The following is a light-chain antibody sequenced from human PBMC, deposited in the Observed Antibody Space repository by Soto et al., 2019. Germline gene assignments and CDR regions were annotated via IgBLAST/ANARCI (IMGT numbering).Light chain of an antibody. Sequence: EIVLTQSPGTLSLSPGERATLSCRASQSVSSTYLAWYQQKPGQAPRLLIYGASSRATGIPDRFSGTGSGTDFTLTISRLEPEDFALYYCQHYGSSRTFGQGTKVDIK. CDR1: QSVSSTY. J-gene: IGKJ1*01. CDR2: GAS. V-gene: IGKV3-20*01. CDR3: QHYGSSRT.